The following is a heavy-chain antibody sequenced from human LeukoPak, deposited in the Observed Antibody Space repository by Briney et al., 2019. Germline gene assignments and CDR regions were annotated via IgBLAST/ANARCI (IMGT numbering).Heavy chain of an antibody. CDR3: AKPTRGSGIFLIDF. CDR1: GFTFSSYG. Sequence: TGGSLRLSCAASGFTFSSYGMHWARQAPGKGLEWVAVIWDDGSSKYYGDSVKGRFTISRDNSKNTLYLQMNSLRAEDTAVYYCAKPTRGSGIFLIDFWGQGTLVTVSS. J-gene: IGHJ4*02. CDR2: IWDDGSSK. D-gene: IGHD1-26*01. V-gene: IGHV3-33*06.